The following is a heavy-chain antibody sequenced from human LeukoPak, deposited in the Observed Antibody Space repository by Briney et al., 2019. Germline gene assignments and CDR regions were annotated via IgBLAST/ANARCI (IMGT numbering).Heavy chain of an antibody. CDR3: TRDGLYYYDSSGYRYFDY. V-gene: IGHV3-21*01. D-gene: IGHD3-22*01. Sequence: PGGSLRLSCAASGFTFSSYSMNWVRQAPGKGLEWVSSISSSSSYIYYADSVKGRFTISRDNAKNSLYLQMNSLRAEDTAVYFCTRDGLYYYDSSGYRYFDYWGQGTLVTVSS. CDR1: GFTFSSYS. CDR2: ISSSSSYI. J-gene: IGHJ4*02.